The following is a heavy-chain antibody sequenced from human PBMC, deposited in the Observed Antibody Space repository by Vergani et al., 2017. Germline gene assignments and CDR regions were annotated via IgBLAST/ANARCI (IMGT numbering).Heavy chain of an antibody. D-gene: IGHD6-6*01. CDR3: AKDREDSSSLFDY. Sequence: EVQLLESGGGLVQPGGSLRLSCAASGFTFSSYAMSWVRQAPGKGLEWVSAISGSGVSTYYADSVKGRFTISRDNSKNTLYLQMNSLRAEDTAVYYCAKDREDSSSLFDYWGQGTLVTVSS. V-gene: IGHV3-23*01. CDR1: GFTFSSYA. J-gene: IGHJ4*02. CDR2: ISGSGVST.